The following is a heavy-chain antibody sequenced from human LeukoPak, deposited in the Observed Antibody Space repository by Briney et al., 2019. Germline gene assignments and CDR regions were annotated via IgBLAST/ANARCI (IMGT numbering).Heavy chain of an antibody. CDR2: INPSGGST. D-gene: IGHD2-15*01. Sequence: GASVNVSCKSSGYAFTFYYMYWVRQAPGQGIGWMGIINPSGGSTSYAQKFQGRVTMTRDTSMITVYMELSSLRTEDTAVYYCARDSGMALGAVDYWGQGTLVTVSS. J-gene: IGHJ4*02. CDR1: GYAFTFYY. V-gene: IGHV1-46*01. CDR3: ARDSGMALGAVDY.